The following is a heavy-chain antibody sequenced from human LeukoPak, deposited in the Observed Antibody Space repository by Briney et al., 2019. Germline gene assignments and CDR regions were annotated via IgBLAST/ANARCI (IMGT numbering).Heavy chain of an antibody. J-gene: IGHJ5*02. CDR2: IYYRGST. CDR3: ATHNIVLVRDNWFDP. V-gene: IGHV4-39*01. Sequence: AETLSLTCTVSGGSISSSSYYWGWIRQPPEKGLEWIGSIYYRGSTYYNPTLKNRVTIHVDTSKTQFSLKLSSVTAADTAVYYCATHNIVLVRDNWFDPWGQGTLVPVSS. D-gene: IGHD2/OR15-2a*01. CDR1: GGSISSSSYY.